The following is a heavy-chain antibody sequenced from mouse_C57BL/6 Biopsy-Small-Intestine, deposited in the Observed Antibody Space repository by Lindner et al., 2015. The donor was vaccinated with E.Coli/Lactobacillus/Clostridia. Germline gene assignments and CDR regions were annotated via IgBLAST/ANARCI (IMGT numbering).Heavy chain of an antibody. V-gene: IGHV1-69*02. CDR3: ARDRKTGTNGNYYNMDV. Sequence: SVKVSCKASGYTFTSYGISWVRQAPGQGLEWVGWISAYNGKTNYAQKVQGRVTMTTDKSTTTAYMELRSLRSDDRAVYYCARDRKTGTNGNYYNMDVWGNGTTVTVSS. CDR1: GYTFTSYG. J-gene: IGHJ1*03. D-gene: IGHD1-1*01. CDR2: ISAYNGKT.